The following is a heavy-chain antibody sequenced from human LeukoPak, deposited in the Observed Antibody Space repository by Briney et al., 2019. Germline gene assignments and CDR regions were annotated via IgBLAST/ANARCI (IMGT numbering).Heavy chain of an antibody. D-gene: IGHD3-9*01. CDR3: ASGNDILTGYSNEAFDI. CDR1: GYTFTGYY. V-gene: IGHV1-2*02. Sequence: ASVKVSCKASGYTFTGYYMHWVRQAPGQGLEWMGWISPNSGGTNYAQKFQGRVTMTRDTSISTAYMELSRLRSDDTAVYYCASGNDILTGYSNEAFDIWGQGTMVTVSS. CDR2: ISPNSGGT. J-gene: IGHJ3*02.